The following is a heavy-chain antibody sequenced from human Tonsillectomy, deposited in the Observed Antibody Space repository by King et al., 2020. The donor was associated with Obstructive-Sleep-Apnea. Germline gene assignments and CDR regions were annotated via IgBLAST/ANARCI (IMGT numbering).Heavy chain of an antibody. CDR2: IYLSGTT. CDR3: ARTTYDDYALDY. D-gene: IGHD4-17*01. Sequence: QLQESGPGLVKPSGTLSLTCAVSGASISNSNCWSWVRQPPGKGLEWIGQIYLSGTTNYNPSLKSRVTISVDKSKKQFSLRLRSVTAADTAVYYCARTTYDDYALDYWGQGTLVTVSS. J-gene: IGHJ4*02. V-gene: IGHV4-4*02. CDR1: GASISNSNC.